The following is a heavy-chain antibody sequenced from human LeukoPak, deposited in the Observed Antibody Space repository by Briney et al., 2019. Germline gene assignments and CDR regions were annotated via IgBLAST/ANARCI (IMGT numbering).Heavy chain of an antibody. CDR3: AKNYGSGSSVKYYYYMDV. Sequence: GGSLRLSCAASGFTFSSYAMSWVRQAPKKGLEWVSVISASGGSTYYADPVKGRVTISRDNFKNTLYLQMNSLRVEDTAVYYCAKNYGSGSSVKYYYYMDVWGKGTTVTVSS. CDR1: GFTFSSYA. D-gene: IGHD3-10*01. J-gene: IGHJ6*03. CDR2: ISASGGST. V-gene: IGHV3-23*01.